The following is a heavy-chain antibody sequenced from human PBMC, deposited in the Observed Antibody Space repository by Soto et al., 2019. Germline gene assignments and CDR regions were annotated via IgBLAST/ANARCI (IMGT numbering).Heavy chain of an antibody. V-gene: IGHV4-59*01. CDR2: IFYDGST. D-gene: IGHD3-16*01. CDR1: GGSITSSY. CDR3: ARVMSGYAYGYYDF. Sequence: SETLSLTCTVSGGSITSSYWSWIRQPPGKGLEWIGYIFYDGSTNYTPSLRSRVSISVDTSKNQFSLELNSVTSADTAVYYCARVMSGYAYGYYDFWGQGALVTVSS. J-gene: IGHJ4*02.